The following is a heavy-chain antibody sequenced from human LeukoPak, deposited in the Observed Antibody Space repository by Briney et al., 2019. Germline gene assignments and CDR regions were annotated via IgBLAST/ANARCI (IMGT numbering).Heavy chain of an antibody. Sequence: ASVTVSFTASGYTFTSYDINWVRQAPGQGLEWMGWMNPNSGNTGYAQKFQGRVTMTRNTSISTAYMELSSLRSEDTAVYYCARGISSSSGAFDIWGQGTMVTVSS. D-gene: IGHD6-6*01. V-gene: IGHV1-8*01. CDR2: MNPNSGNT. CDR1: GYTFTSYD. J-gene: IGHJ3*02. CDR3: ARGISSSSGAFDI.